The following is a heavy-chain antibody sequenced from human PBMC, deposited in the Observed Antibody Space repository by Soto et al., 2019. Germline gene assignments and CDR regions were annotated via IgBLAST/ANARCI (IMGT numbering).Heavy chain of an antibody. CDR1: GFTFSSYA. J-gene: IGHJ4*02. CDR3: AKAHGGSIVGATPTYYFDY. CDR2: ISGSGGST. Sequence: GGSLRLSCAASGFTFSSYAMSWVRQAPGKGLEWVSAISGSGGSTYYADSVKGRFTISRDNSKNTLYLQMNSLRAEDTAVYYCAKAHGGSIVGATPTYYFDYWGQGTLVTVSS. V-gene: IGHV3-23*01. D-gene: IGHD1-26*01.